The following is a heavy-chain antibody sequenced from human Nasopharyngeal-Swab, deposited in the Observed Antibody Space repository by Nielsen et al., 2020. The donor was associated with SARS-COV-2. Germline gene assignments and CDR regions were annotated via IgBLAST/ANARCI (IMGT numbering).Heavy chain of an antibody. CDR3: ARLDREMATIDWYFDL. D-gene: IGHD5-24*01. CDR2: IYPGDSDT. Sequence: GESLKISCKGSGYSFTSYWIGWVRQMPGKGLEWMGIIYPGDSDTRYSPSFQGQVTISADKFISTAYLQWSSLKASDTAMYYCARLDREMATIDWYFDLWGRGTLVTVSS. J-gene: IGHJ2*01. CDR1: GYSFTSYW. V-gene: IGHV5-51*01.